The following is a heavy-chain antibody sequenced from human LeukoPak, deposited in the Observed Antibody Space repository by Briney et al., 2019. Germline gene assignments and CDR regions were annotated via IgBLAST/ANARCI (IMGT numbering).Heavy chain of an antibody. CDR1: GGSILTTNW. Sequence: SGTLSLTCAVSGGSILTTNWWSWVRQPPGKGLEWIGEVHLSGASNYNPSLKSRVSMSIDKSRNQLSLELTSVTAADTAIYYCARESGAFSPFGFWGQGTLSPSPQ. CDR3: ARESGAFSPFGF. CDR2: VHLSGAS. J-gene: IGHJ4*02. D-gene: IGHD1-26*01. V-gene: IGHV4-4*02.